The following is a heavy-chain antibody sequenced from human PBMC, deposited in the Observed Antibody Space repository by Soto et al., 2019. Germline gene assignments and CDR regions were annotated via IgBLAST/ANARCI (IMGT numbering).Heavy chain of an antibody. CDR3: VSMVSSGWYEVSY. J-gene: IGHJ4*02. Sequence: ASVKVSCKASGYTFTSYDINWARQATGQGLEWMGWMSPNSGNTGYAQKFQGRVTMTRNTSISTAYMELSSLRSEDTAVYYCVSMVSSGWYEVSYWGQGTLVNVSS. V-gene: IGHV1-8*01. D-gene: IGHD6-19*01. CDR1: GYTFTSYD. CDR2: MSPNSGNT.